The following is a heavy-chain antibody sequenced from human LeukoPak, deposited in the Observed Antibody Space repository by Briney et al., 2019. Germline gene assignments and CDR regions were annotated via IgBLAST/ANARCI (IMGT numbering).Heavy chain of an antibody. D-gene: IGHD6-19*01. Sequence: SETLSLTCAVSGGSIITNNWWHWIRLSPGKGLEWIGEIFHIGGTNYNPSLKSRVTMSVDTSKNHFSLVVNSVTAADTAIHYCAREVAAGSHKGFDYWGQGILVTVSS. CDR3: AREVAAGSHKGFDY. J-gene: IGHJ4*02. CDR2: IFHIGGT. V-gene: IGHV4-4*02. CDR1: GGSIITNNW.